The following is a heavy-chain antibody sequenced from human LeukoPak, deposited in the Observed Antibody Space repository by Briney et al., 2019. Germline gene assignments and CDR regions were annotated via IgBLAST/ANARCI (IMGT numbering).Heavy chain of an antibody. CDR3: ARGRYLMGHYYDSSAPSDAFDI. D-gene: IGHD3-22*01. Sequence: GGSLRLSCAASGFTFSNYATSWVRQAPGKVLEWVSGISGSGANSYYADSVKGRFTISRDNSKNTLYLQMNSLRADDTAVYYCARGRYLMGHYYDSSAPSDAFDIWGQGAMVTVSS. CDR1: GFTFSNYA. CDR2: ISGSGANS. J-gene: IGHJ3*02. V-gene: IGHV3-23*01.